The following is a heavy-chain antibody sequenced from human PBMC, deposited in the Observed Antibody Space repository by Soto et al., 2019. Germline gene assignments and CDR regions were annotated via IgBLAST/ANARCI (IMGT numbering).Heavy chain of an antibody. J-gene: IGHJ4*02. CDR3: ARGRYDFWSGRSQYYFDY. D-gene: IGHD3-3*01. V-gene: IGHV4-34*01. CDR1: GGSFSGYY. CDR2: INHSGST. Sequence: SETLSLTCAVYGGSFSGYYWSWIRQPPGKGLEWIGEINHSGSTNYNPSLKSRVTISVDTSKNQFSLKLSSVTAADTAVYYCARGRYDFWSGRSQYYFDYWGQGTLVTVSS.